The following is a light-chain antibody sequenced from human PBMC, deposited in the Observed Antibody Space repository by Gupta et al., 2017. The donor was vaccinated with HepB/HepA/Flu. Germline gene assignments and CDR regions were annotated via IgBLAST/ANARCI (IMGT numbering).Light chain of an antibody. Sequence: QSVLTQPPSVSAAPGQKVTISCSGSSSNIGYNYVSWYQHFPGTAPKLLIYDNKKRPSGIPDRFSGSKAGTSATLGITGLQTGDEADYYCGTWDSSLSALVFGGGTKLTVL. CDR3: GTWDSSLSALV. V-gene: IGLV1-51*01. CDR2: DNK. J-gene: IGLJ2*01. CDR1: SSNIGYNY.